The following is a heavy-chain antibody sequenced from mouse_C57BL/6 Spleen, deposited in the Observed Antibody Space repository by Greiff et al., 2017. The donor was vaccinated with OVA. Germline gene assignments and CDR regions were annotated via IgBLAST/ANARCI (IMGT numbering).Heavy chain of an antibody. Sequence: DVHLVESGGGLVKPGGSLKLSCAASGFTFSDYGMHWVRQAPEKGLEWVAYISSGSSTIYYADTVKGRFTISRDNAKNTLFLQMTSLRSEDTAMYYCAREVVRYFDVWGTGTTVTVSS. V-gene: IGHV5-17*01. CDR2: ISSGSSTI. CDR1: GFTFSDYG. CDR3: AREVVRYFDV. D-gene: IGHD1-1*01. J-gene: IGHJ1*03.